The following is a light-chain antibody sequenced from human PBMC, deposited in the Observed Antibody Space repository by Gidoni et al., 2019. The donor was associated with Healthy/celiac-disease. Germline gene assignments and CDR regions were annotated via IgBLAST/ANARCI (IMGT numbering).Light chain of an antibody. CDR1: QGISNY. V-gene: IGKV1-27*01. CDR2: AAS. J-gene: IGKJ4*01. CDR3: QKYNSAARA. Sequence: DIQMPQPPSSLSASVGDRVTITCRASQGISNYLAWYQQKPGKVPKLLIYAASTMQSGVPSRFSGSGSGTDFTLTISSLEPEDVATYYCQKYNSAARAFGGXTKVEIK.